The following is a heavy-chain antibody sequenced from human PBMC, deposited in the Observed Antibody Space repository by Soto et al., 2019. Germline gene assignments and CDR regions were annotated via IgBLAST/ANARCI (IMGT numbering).Heavy chain of an antibody. CDR1: GFTFDDFA. J-gene: IGHJ4*02. CDR2: ITWNSGSI. Sequence: EVQLVESGGGLVQPGRSLRLSCAASGFTFDDFAMHWVRQVPGKGLEWVSGITWNSGSIGYADSVKGRFTISRDNAKNSLYLQMNSLRPEDTALYYCAKAPGEFHYIDYWGQGTLVTVSS. D-gene: IGHD3-16*01. CDR3: AKAPGEFHYIDY. V-gene: IGHV3-9*01.